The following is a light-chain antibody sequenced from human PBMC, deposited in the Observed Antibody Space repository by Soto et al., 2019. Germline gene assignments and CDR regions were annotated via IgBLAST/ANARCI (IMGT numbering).Light chain of an antibody. CDR2: DVS. CDR3: SSYTSTTVV. CDR1: SSDVGGDNY. V-gene: IGLV2-14*01. J-gene: IGLJ2*01. Sequence: QSALTQPASVSGSPGQSITISCTATSSDVGGDNYVSWYQQHPGKAPKLMIYDVSNRPSGVSNRFSGSKSGNTASLTISGLQDEDEAEYYCSSYTSTTVVFGGGTKLTVL.